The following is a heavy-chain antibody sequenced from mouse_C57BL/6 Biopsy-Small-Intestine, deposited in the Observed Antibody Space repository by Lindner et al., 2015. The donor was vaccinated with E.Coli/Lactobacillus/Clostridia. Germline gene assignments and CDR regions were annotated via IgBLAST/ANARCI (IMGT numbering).Heavy chain of an antibody. CDR1: GYTFTNFW. D-gene: IGHD1-1*01. CDR2: ILPNSDSG. J-gene: IGHJ2*01. Sequence: VQLQESGAELAKPGASVKLSCKASGYTFTNFWMLWVKQRPGQGLEWIGMILPNSDSGNYNEKFKSKATLTVDKSSSTAYMQLSSLTSEDSAVYYCARGYYGNNFDYWGQGTTLTVSS. V-gene: IGHV1-64*01. CDR3: ARGYYGNNFDY.